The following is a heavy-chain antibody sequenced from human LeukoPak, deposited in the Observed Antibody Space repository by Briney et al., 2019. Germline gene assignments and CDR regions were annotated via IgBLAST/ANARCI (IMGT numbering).Heavy chain of an antibody. CDR1: GFTFSNYA. CDR3: ARRGHDYGDSEWFDP. V-gene: IGHV3-30*04. CDR2: ISNDGSSK. Sequence: GGSLRLSCAASGFTFSNYAMHWVRQAPGKGLEWVAFISNDGSSKYYADSVKGRLTISRDNSKNMMYLQMSSLRAEDTAVYYCARRGHDYGDSEWFDPWGQGTLVTVSS. J-gene: IGHJ5*02. D-gene: IGHD4-17*01.